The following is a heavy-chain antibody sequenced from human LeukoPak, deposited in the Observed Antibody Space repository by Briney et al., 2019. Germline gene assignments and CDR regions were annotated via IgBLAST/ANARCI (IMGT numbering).Heavy chain of an antibody. CDR2: IYYSGST. V-gene: IGHV4-59*01. CDR1: GGSISSYY. CDR3: ARDSEYYDSSGRFDY. D-gene: IGHD3-22*01. J-gene: IGHJ4*02. Sequence: SETLSLTCTVSGGSISSYYWNWIRQPPGKGLEWIGFIYYSGSTNYNPSLKSRVTISVDTSKNQFSLKLSSVTAADTAVYFCARDSEYYDSSGRFDYWGQGTLVTVSS.